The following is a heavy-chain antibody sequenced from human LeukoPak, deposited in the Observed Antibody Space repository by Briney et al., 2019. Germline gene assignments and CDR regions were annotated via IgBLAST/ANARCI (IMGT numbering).Heavy chain of an antibody. CDR3: ATDYDDYEPIDY. CDR1: GCNRGNCA. Sequence: PGGSLRLVCTGWGCNRGNCAVRCPRRPPGRVLEWVAVISFDGTNKYYGDSEEGRFAVSRDNSKNTLYLQMNSLRPDDTAMYYWATDYDDYEPIDYWGQGALVTVSS. V-gene: IGHV3-30*09. D-gene: IGHD4-17*01. CDR2: ISFDGTNK. J-gene: IGHJ4*02.